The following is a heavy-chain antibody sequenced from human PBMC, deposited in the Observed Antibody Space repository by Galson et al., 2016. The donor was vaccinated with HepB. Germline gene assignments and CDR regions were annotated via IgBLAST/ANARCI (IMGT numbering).Heavy chain of an antibody. J-gene: IGHJ5*02. V-gene: IGHV3-15*01. CDR3: ATDDFWSGYPSVS. D-gene: IGHD3-3*01. CDR1: GFTFENVW. Sequence: SLRLSCAASGFTFENVWMTWVRQAPGKGLQWVAHIKNRFEGGTEDYGTAVRGRFTVSRDDSAEMLYLQMNNLKSEDTAVYYCATDDFWSGYPSVSWGQGTLVVVSS. CDR2: IKNRFEGGTE.